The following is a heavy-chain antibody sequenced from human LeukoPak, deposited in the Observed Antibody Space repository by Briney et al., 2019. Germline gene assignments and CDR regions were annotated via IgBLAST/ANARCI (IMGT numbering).Heavy chain of an antibody. CDR3: AKGPNSAATGYLNWFDP. V-gene: IGHV3-23*01. CDR2: ISGSGGST. CDR1: GFTFSNYA. Sequence: GGSLRLSCAASGFTFSNYAMSWVRQAPGKGLEWVSGISGSGGSTYYADSVRGRFTISRDNSKNTLFLQMNSLRADDTAVYHCAKGPNSAATGYLNWFDPWGQGTLVTVSS. D-gene: IGHD2-15*01. J-gene: IGHJ5*02.